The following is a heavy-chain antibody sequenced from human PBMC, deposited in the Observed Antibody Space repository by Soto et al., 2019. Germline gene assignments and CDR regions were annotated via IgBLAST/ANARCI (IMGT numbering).Heavy chain of an antibody. Sequence: EVQLVESGGGLVQSGGSLRLSCAASGFTFSNYWMTWVRQAPGKGLEWVANIKQDASEKYYVDSVKGRFTISRDNAKNSLFLQMIRLRVEDTAVYYWVRVEGGYYGSGSFGFDYWGQGTLVTVSS. CDR3: VRVEGGYYGSGSFGFDY. D-gene: IGHD3-10*01. J-gene: IGHJ4*02. CDR1: GFTFSNYW. V-gene: IGHV3-7*01. CDR2: IKQDASEK.